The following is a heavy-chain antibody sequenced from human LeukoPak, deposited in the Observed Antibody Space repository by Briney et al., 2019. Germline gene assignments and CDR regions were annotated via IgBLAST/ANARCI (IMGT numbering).Heavy chain of an antibody. J-gene: IGHJ4*02. CDR1: GFTFSGYG. Sequence: GGSLRLSCAASGFTFSGYGMHWVRQAPGKGLEWVAVIWYDGSKKYYTDSVKGRFTISRDNSKNTLYLQLNSLRAEDTAMYYCARVSSSGWYVEYWGQGTLVTVSS. D-gene: IGHD6-19*01. CDR2: IWYDGSKK. V-gene: IGHV3-33*01. CDR3: ARVSSSGWYVEY.